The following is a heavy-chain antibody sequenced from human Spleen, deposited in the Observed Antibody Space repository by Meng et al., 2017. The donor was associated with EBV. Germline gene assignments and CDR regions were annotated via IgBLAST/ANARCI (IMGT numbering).Heavy chain of an antibody. D-gene: IGHD6-6*01. CDR2: ISHSGST. Sequence: QPHQCGAGLWRPSETLSLPCACYGGSFSDYNWCWIRQPPGKGLEWIGEISHSGSTNYSPSLKSRVTISADMSKNQFSLKVSSVTAADTAVYYCARERSDQVVVGYNWFDPWGQGTLVTVSS. CDR3: ARERSDQVVVGYNWFDP. CDR1: GGSFSDYN. V-gene: IGHV4-34*01. J-gene: IGHJ5*02.